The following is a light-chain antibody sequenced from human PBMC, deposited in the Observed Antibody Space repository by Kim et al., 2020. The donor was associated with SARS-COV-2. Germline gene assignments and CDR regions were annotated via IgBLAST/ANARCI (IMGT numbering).Light chain of an antibody. CDR1: SSDVGGYNY. CDR3: SSYTSSSTPWV. V-gene: IGLV2-14*04. CDR2: DVS. J-gene: IGLJ3*02. Sequence: QSSTIAVTGTSSDVGGYNYVSWYQQHPGKAPKLMIYDVSKRPSGVSNRFSGSKSGNTASLTISGLQAEDEADYYCSSYTSSSTPWVFGGGTQLTVL.